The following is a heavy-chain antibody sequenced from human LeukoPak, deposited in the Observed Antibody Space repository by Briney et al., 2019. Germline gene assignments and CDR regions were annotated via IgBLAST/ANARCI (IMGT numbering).Heavy chain of an antibody. CDR1: GGPFSGYY. J-gene: IGHJ5*02. Sequence: PSETLSLTCAVYGGPFSGYYWSWIRQPPGKGLEWSGEINHSGSTNYNPSLKSRVTISVDTSKNQFSLKLSSVTAADTAVYYCARALGYCSSTSCQNWFDPWGQGTLVTVSS. V-gene: IGHV4-34*01. CDR2: INHSGST. D-gene: IGHD2-2*01. CDR3: ARALGYCSSTSCQNWFDP.